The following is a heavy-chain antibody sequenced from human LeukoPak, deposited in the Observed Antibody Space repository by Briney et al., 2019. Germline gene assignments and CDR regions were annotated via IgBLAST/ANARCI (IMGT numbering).Heavy chain of an antibody. CDR3: ARARSTVTTDLGFVYYYYGMDV. V-gene: IGHV4-31*03. CDR1: GGSVRSGGYC. Sequence: PSQTLSLTCTVSGGSVRSGGYCLNWIRQHPGEGLEWIGFIYDSGNAYYNPSYNPSLKSRVTISVDTSENQFSLKLSSVTAADTAVYYCARARSTVTTDLGFVYYYYGMDVWGQGTTVTVSS. D-gene: IGHD4-17*01. CDR2: IYDSGNA. J-gene: IGHJ6*02.